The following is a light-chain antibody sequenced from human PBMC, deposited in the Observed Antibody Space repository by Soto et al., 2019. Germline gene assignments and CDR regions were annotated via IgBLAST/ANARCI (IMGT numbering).Light chain of an antibody. CDR2: GAS. CDR3: QQYGSSHIT. Sequence: EIVMTQSPATLSVSPGARARLSCRASQSVSSNLAWYQQKPGQAPRLLIYGASTRATSIPARFSGSGSGTDFTLTISRLEPEDFAVYYCQQYGSSHITFGQGTRLEI. CDR1: QSVSSN. J-gene: IGKJ5*01. V-gene: IGKV3-15*01.